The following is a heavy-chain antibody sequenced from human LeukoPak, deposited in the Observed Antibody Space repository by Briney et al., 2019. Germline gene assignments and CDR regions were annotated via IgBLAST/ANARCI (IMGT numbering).Heavy chain of an antibody. Sequence: PGGSLRLSCAASGFTFTSYAMSWVRQAPGKGLEWVSAISGSGGSTYYADSVKGRFTISRDNSKNTLYLQMNSLRAEDTAIYYCAKGRVPFSSGVENCFDYWGQGTLVTVSS. CDR3: AKGRVPFSSGVENCFDY. CDR2: ISGSGGST. D-gene: IGHD6-19*01. V-gene: IGHV3-23*01. J-gene: IGHJ4*02. CDR1: GFTFTSYA.